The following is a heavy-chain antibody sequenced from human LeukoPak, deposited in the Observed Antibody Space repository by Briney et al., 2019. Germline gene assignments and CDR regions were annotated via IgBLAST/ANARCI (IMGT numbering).Heavy chain of an antibody. Sequence: SVKVSCKASGGTFSSYAISWVRQAPGQGLEWMGGIIPIFGTANYAQKFQGRVTITADESTSTAYMELSSLRSEDTAVYYCARDLRIAAAGNPSDWFDPWGQGTLVTVSS. D-gene: IGHD6-13*01. V-gene: IGHV1-69*13. CDR1: GGTFSSYA. CDR2: IIPIFGTA. CDR3: ARDLRIAAAGNPSDWFDP. J-gene: IGHJ5*02.